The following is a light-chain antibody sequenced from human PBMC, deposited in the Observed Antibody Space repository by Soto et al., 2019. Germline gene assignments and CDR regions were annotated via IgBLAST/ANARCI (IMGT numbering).Light chain of an antibody. J-gene: IGKJ4*01. V-gene: IGKV3-20*01. CDR1: QSVRSNF. CDR2: GAS. CDR3: QHYDTSPPLT. Sequence: EIVLTQSPGTLSLSPGDRATLSCRASQSVRSNFLAWYQQKPGQAPRLLLYGASSRAIGIPDRFSVSGSGTDFTLTISRLEAEDFAVYYCQHYDTSPPLTFGVGTNVEIK.